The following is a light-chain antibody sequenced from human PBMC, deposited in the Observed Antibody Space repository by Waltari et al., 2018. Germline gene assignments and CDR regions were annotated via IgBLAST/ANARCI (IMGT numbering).Light chain of an antibody. CDR2: DVS. CDR3: CSYAGRYV. Sequence: QSALTQPRSVSGSPGQSVTISCTGTSSDVGGYNYVSWYQQHPGKAPKLMIYDVSTRPSGVPDRFSGSKSGNTASLTISGLQAEDEADYYCCSYAGRYVFGTGTKVTVL. V-gene: IGLV2-11*01. J-gene: IGLJ1*01. CDR1: SSDVGGYNY.